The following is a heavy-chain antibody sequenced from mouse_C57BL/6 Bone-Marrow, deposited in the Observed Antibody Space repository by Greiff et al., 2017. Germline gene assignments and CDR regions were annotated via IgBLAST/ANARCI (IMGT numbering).Heavy chain of an antibody. J-gene: IGHJ4*01. D-gene: IGHD1-1*01. CDR2: IDPEDGET. V-gene: IGHV14-2*01. CDR1: GFNIKDYY. Sequence: EVKLMESGAELVKPGASVKLSCTASGFNIKDYYMHWVKQRTEQGLEWIGRIDPEDGETKYAPKFQGKATITADTSSNTAYLQLSSLTSEDTAVYYCARLYYYGRHYYAMDYWGQGTSVTVSS. CDR3: ARLYYYGRHYYAMDY.